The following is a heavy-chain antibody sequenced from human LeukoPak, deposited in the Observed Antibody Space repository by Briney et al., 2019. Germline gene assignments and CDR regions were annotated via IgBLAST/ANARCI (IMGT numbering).Heavy chain of an antibody. J-gene: IGHJ3*02. Sequence: SETLSLTCTVSGGSISSYYWSWIRQPPGKGLEWIGYIYYSGSTNYNPSLKSRVTISVDTSKNQFSLKLSSVTAADTAVYYCARGILRFLEWLPDAFDIWGQGTMVTVSS. CDR3: ARGILRFLEWLPDAFDI. CDR1: GGSISSYY. CDR2: IYYSGST. V-gene: IGHV4-59*12. D-gene: IGHD3-3*01.